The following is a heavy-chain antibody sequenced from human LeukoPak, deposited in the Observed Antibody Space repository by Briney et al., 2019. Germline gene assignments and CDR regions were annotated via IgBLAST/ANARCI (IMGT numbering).Heavy chain of an antibody. CDR1: GFTFSRYS. J-gene: IGHJ5*02. V-gene: IGHV3-48*01. Sequence: GGSLRLSCAASGFTFSRYSMSWVRQAPGKGLEWVSYITSSSRTIYDADSVKGRFTISRDNAKNSLYLQMNSLRAEDTAVYYCAKDPAAAGTNWFDPWGQGTLVTVSS. CDR2: ITSSSRTI. CDR3: AKDPAAAGTNWFDP. D-gene: IGHD6-13*01.